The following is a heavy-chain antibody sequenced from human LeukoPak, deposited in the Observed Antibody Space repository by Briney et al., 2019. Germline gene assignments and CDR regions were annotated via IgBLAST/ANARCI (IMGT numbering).Heavy chain of an antibody. CDR2: ISAYNVNT. D-gene: IGHD6-19*01. J-gene: IGHJ4*02. V-gene: IGHV1-18*01. CDR1: GYTFTSYG. CDR3: ARVLGIAVAGTWGY. Sequence: ASVKVSCKASGYTFTSYGISWARQAPAQGREWTGWISAYNVNTNYAQKLQGRVTMTTDTSTGTAYMELKSLRSDDTAVYFCARVLGIAVAGTWGYWGQGTLVTVSS.